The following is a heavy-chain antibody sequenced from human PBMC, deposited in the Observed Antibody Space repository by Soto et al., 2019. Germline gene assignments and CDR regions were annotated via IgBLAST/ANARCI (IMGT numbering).Heavy chain of an antibody. CDR2: INPNGGVT. CDR3: ARESGGATATLDYYYFYMDV. V-gene: IGHV1-2*04. J-gene: IGHJ6*03. Sequence: QVQLVQSGAEVRKPGASVTVSCRSSGDSFNDYYIHWVRQAPGQGFEWMGWINPNGGVTKYAQKFQGWGSMTRDPSTRTVYLQLSRLRSDDTAGYYCARESGGATATLDYYYFYMDVWGTGTTVTVSS. D-gene: IGHD1-26*01. CDR1: GDSFNDYY.